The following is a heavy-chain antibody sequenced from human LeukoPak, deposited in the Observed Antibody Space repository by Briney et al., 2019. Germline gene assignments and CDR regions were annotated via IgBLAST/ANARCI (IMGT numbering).Heavy chain of an antibody. CDR3: ARFDSSGYYLDY. V-gene: IGHV1-46*01. CDR1: GYTFTSYD. J-gene: IGHJ4*02. Sequence: ASVKVSCKASGYTFTSYDMHWVRQAPGQGLEWMGIITPSGGSTSYAQKFQGRVTMTRDTSTSTVYMELSSLRSEDTAVYYCARFDSSGYYLDYWGQGTLVTVSS. D-gene: IGHD3-22*01. CDR2: ITPSGGST.